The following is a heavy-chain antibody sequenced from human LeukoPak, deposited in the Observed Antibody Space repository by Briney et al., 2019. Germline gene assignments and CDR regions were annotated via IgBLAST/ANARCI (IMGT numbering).Heavy chain of an antibody. D-gene: IGHD3-16*01. Sequence: SDPLSLTCTVSGGSISSYYWSWIRQPPGKGLEWIGHIYYSGSTNYNPSLKSRVTISVDTSKNQFSLKLSSVTAADTAVYYCARTAVTTFGFDYWGQGTLVTVSS. CDR3: ARTAVTTFGFDY. V-gene: IGHV4-59*07. CDR2: IYYSGST. CDR1: GGSISSYY. J-gene: IGHJ4*02.